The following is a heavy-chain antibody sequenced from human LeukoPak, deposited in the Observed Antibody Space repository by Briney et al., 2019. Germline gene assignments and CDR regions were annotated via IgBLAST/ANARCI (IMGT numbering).Heavy chain of an antibody. Sequence: GGSLRLSCAASGFTFSYYGMHWVRQAPGKGLGWGTFICYDGTDKYYADSVKGRFTISRDNSKNTLSLHMNSLRAEDTAVYYCARDLTYNSWYYFDSWGQGTLVTVSS. CDR2: ICYDGTDK. V-gene: IGHV3-30*02. J-gene: IGHJ4*02. CDR1: GFTFSYYG. CDR3: ARDLTYNSWYYFDS. D-gene: IGHD6-13*01.